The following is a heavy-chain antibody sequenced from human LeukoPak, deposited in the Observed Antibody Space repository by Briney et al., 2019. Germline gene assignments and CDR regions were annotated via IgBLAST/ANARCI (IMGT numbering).Heavy chain of an antibody. CDR3: AKDRSIGTYYTFDS. Sequence: SETLSLTCTVSGGSISTSNYYWGWIRQPPGKGLEWIGSIFYSGSTYYGPSLKSRLTISLDTSRNQFSLKLNSVTAADTAVYYCAKDRSIGTYYTFDSWGQGTLVTVSS. D-gene: IGHD1-26*01. CDR1: GGSISTSNYY. V-gene: IGHV4-39*07. CDR2: IFYSGST. J-gene: IGHJ4*02.